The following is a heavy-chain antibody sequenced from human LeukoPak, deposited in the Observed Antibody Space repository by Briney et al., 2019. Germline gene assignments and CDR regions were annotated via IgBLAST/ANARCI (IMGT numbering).Heavy chain of an antibody. J-gene: IGHJ4*02. CDR2: IYSGGST. V-gene: IGHV3-66*01. Sequence: GGFLRLSCEVSGFTFRDFWMNWVRQAPGKGLEWVSVIYSGGSTYYTDSVKGRFTISRDNSKNTLDLQMNSLRAEDTAVYYCASSHFNIAAFSPTAYWGQGTLVTVSS. D-gene: IGHD3-3*02. CDR3: ASSHFNIAAFSPTAY. CDR1: GFTFRDFW.